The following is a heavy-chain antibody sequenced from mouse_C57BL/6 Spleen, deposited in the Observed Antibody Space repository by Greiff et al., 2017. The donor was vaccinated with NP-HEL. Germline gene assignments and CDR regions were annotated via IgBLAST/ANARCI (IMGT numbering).Heavy chain of an antibody. V-gene: IGHV5-17*01. CDR1: GFTFSDYG. Sequence: EVNLVESGGGLVKPGGSLKLSCAASGFTFSDYGMHWVRQAPEKGLEWVAYISSGSSTINYADKVKGRLTISRDNAKNTLFLQMTSLRSEDTAMYYCSRIYYYDSSAPYAMDYWGQGTSVTVSS. CDR2: ISSGSSTI. CDR3: SRIYYYDSSAPYAMDY. D-gene: IGHD1-1*01. J-gene: IGHJ4*01.